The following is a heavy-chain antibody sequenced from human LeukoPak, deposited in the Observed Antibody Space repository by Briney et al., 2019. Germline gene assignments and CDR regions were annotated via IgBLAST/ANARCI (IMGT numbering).Heavy chain of an antibody. V-gene: IGHV3-53*01. CDR2: IYSGGST. J-gene: IGHJ5*02. D-gene: IGHD3-10*01. CDR1: GFTVSSNY. Sequence: GGSLRLSCAASGFTVSSNYMSWVRQAPGKGLEWVSVIYSGGSTYYADSVKGRFTISRDNSKNTLYLQMNSLRAEDTAVYYCARDAYGSGSSSFDPWGQGTLVTVSS. CDR3: ARDAYGSGSSSFDP.